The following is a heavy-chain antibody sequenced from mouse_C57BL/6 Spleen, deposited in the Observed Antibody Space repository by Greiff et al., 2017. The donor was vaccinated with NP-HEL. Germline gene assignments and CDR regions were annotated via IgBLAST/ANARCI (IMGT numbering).Heavy chain of an antibody. V-gene: IGHV1-55*01. CDR2: IYPGSGST. CDR1: GYTFTSYW. CDR3: AREGTGRNYAMDY. Sequence: VQLQQPGAELVKPGASVKMSCKASGYTFTSYWITWVKQRPGQGLEWIGDIYPGSGSTNYNEKFKSKATLTVDTSSSTAYMQLSSLTSEDSAVYDCAREGTGRNYAMDYWGQGTSVTVSS. D-gene: IGHD3-3*01. J-gene: IGHJ4*01.